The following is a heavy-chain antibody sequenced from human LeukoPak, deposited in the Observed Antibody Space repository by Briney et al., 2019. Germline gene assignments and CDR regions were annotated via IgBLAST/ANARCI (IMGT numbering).Heavy chain of an antibody. CDR1: GGSISSYY. Sequence: PSETLSLTCTVSGGSISSYYWSWIRQPPGKGLEWIGYIYYSGSTNYNPSLKSRVTISVDTSKNQFSLKRSSVTAADTAVYYCARDAYNYGYSFDPWGQGTLVTVSS. V-gene: IGHV4-59*01. J-gene: IGHJ5*02. CDR3: ARDAYNYGYSFDP. D-gene: IGHD5-18*01. CDR2: IYYSGST.